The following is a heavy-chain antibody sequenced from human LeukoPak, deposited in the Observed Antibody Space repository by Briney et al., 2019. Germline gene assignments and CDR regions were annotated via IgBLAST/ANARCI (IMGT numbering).Heavy chain of an antibody. CDR2: ISGSGGST. V-gene: IGHV3-23*01. D-gene: IGHD2-2*01. J-gene: IGHJ4*02. CDR1: GFTFSSYG. CDR3: ARGGGEYCSDTSCSRLFDY. Sequence: PGRSLRLSCAASGFTFSSYGMHWVRQAPGKGLEWVSAISGSGGSTYYLDSVKGRFTVSRDNSKNTLFLLMNSLRAEDTAVYYCARGGGEYCSDTSCSRLFDYWGQGTLVTVSS.